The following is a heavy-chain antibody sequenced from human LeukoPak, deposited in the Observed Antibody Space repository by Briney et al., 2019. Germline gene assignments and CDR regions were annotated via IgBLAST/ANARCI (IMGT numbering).Heavy chain of an antibody. CDR3: AKDGGSYDYAWGTYRYWPIDY. CDR1: GFTFSNYA. D-gene: IGHD3-16*02. V-gene: IGHV3-30*18. Sequence: GGSLRLSCAASGFTFSNYAIHWVRQAPGKGLEWVAVISYDGSNKYYADSVKGRFTISRDNSKNTLYLQMNSLRAEDTAVYYCAKDGGSYDYAWGTYRYWPIDYWGQGTLVTVSS. J-gene: IGHJ4*02. CDR2: ISYDGSNK.